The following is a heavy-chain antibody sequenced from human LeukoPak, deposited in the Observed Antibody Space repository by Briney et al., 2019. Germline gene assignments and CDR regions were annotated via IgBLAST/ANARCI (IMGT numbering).Heavy chain of an antibody. D-gene: IGHD3-22*01. V-gene: IGHV3-74*01. CDR3: AHYDSSSYHAFDI. CDR1: GFTFSSYW. J-gene: IGHJ3*02. CDR2: INSDGSSR. Sequence: GGSLRLSCAASGFTFSSYWMHWVRQAPGMGLVWVSRINSDGSSRSYADSVKGRFTISRDNAKNTLYLQMNSLRAEDTAVYYCAHYDSSSYHAFDIWGQGTMVTVSS.